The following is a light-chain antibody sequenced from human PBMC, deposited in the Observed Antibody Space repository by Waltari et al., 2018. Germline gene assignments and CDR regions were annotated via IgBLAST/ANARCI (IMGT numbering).Light chain of an antibody. J-gene: IGKJ1*01. CDR1: QSFLHSDGNTY. Sequence: DVVMTQSRLSLPITPGQPAAISCWSSQSFLHSDGNTYLNWYQQKPGQPPRLLIYKVSNRDSGVPDRFTGSGAGTDFTLKISRVEAEDVGVYYCGQGTKFPWTFGQGTKVEIK. CDR2: KVS. V-gene: IGKV2-30*02. CDR3: GQGTKFPWT.